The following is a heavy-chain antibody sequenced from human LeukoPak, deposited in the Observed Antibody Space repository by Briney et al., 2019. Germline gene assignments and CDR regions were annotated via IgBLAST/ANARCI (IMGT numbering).Heavy chain of an antibody. V-gene: IGHV3-21*01. J-gene: IGHJ4*02. Sequence: GGSLRLSCAASGFTFSSYSMNWVRQAPGKGLEWVSSISSSSSYIYYADSVKGRFTISRDNAKNSLYLQMNSLRAEDTAVYYCARDPVAGGFSDYWGQGTLVTASS. CDR3: ARDPVAGGFSDY. D-gene: IGHD6-19*01. CDR1: GFTFSSYS. CDR2: ISSSSSYI.